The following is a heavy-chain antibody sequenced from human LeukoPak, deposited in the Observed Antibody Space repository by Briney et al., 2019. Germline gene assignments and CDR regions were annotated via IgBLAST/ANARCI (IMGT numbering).Heavy chain of an antibody. D-gene: IGHD1-1*01. Sequence: GGSLRLSCAASGFTFSSYGMHWVRQAPGKGLEWVAVISYDGSNKYYADSVKGRFTISRDNSKNTLYLQMNSLRAEDTAVYYCAKDCVEYHGNGYFDYWGQGTLVTVSS. J-gene: IGHJ4*02. CDR1: GFTFSSYG. CDR3: AKDCVEYHGNGYFDY. CDR2: ISYDGSNK. V-gene: IGHV3-30*18.